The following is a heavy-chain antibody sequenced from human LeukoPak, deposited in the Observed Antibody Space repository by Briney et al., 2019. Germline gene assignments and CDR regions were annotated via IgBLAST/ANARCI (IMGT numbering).Heavy chain of an antibody. CDR3: ARRRDFIDY. CDR2: SSSSGSTI. J-gene: IGHJ4*02. V-gene: IGHV3-11*01. CDR1: GFTLSDYY. D-gene: IGHD3/OR15-3a*01. Sequence: GGSLRLSCAASGFTLSDYYMSWIRQAPGQGLEWVSYSSSSGSTIYYADSVKGRFAISRDNAKKSLYLQMNSLRAEDTAVYYCARRRDFIDYWGQGTLVTVSS.